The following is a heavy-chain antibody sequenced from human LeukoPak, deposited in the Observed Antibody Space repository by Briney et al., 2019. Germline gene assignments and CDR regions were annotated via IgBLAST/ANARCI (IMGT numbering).Heavy chain of an antibody. J-gene: IGHJ4*02. Sequence: GGSLRLSCAASGFTFSIYAMSWVRQAPGKGLEWVSAISGSGGSTYYADSVKGRFTISRDNSKNTLYLQMNSLRAEDTAVYYCAKWLEEGTYYFDYWGQGTLVTVSS. D-gene: IGHD5-12*01. CDR1: GFTFSIYA. CDR2: ISGSGGST. V-gene: IGHV3-23*01. CDR3: AKWLEEGTYYFDY.